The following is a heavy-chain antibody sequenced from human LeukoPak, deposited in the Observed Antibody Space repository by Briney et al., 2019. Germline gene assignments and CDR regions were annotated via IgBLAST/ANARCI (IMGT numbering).Heavy chain of an antibody. V-gene: IGHV1-3*01. CDR3: AREAVRPA. Sequence: GASVTVSCKASGYSFTRYARQWVRQAPGQRIDWMGWLNAGNVNPKYSQKFQGRVTITRDTSASRAYMELSSLTSEDTAVYYCAREAVRPAWGQGTLVTVSS. CDR1: GYSFTRYA. D-gene: IGHD6-6*01. J-gene: IGHJ4*02. CDR2: LNAGNVNP.